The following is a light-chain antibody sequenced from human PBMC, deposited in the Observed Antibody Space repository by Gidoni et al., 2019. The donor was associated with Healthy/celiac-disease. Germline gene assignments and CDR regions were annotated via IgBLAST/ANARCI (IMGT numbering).Light chain of an antibody. CDR2: GNS. J-gene: IGLJ3*02. CDR1: SSNIGAGYD. Sequence: QSVLTQPPPVSGAPRQRVPLSCTGSSSNIGAGYDVHWYQQLPGPAPKLLIYGNSNRPSGVPDRFSGSKSGTSASLAITGLQAEDEADYYCQSYDSCLSGWVFGGGTKLTVL. V-gene: IGLV1-40*01. CDR3: QSYDSCLSGWV.